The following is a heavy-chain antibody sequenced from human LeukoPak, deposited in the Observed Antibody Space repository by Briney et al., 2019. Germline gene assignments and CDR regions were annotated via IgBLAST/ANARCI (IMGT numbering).Heavy chain of an antibody. V-gene: IGHV4-59*08. Sequence: SETLSLTCTVSGGSISSYYWSWIRQPPGKGLEWIGYIYYSGSTNYNPSLKSRVTISVDTSKNQFSLKLSSVTAADTAVYYCARLNWNDYYYYYYGMDVWGQGTTVTVFS. CDR3: ARLNWNDYYYYYYGMDV. CDR2: IYYSGST. J-gene: IGHJ6*02. CDR1: GGSISSYY. D-gene: IGHD1-1*01.